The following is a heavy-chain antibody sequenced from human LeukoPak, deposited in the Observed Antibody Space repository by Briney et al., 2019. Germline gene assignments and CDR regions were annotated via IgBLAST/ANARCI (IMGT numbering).Heavy chain of an antibody. CDR2: IKQDGTIK. Sequence: GGSLRLSCAASGFTFSDYWMSWVRQAPGKGLEWVANIKQDGTIKYYVDSVKGRFTVSRDNAKNSLSLQMNSLRAEDTAVYYCARIGYSSSCTDYWGQGTLVTVSS. V-gene: IGHV3-7*01. CDR1: GFTFSDYW. J-gene: IGHJ4*02. D-gene: IGHD6-13*01. CDR3: ARIGYSSSCTDY.